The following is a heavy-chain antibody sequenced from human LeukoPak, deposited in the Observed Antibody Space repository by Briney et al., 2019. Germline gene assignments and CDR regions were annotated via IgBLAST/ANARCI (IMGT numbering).Heavy chain of an antibody. CDR1: GYTLTELS. CDR3: PTVRRYFDWLLFRHSYGMDV. V-gene: IGHV1-24*01. Sequence: ASVKVSCKVSGYTLTELSMHWVRQAPGKGLEWMGGFDPEDGETIYAQKFQGRVTMTEDTSTDTAYMELSSLRSEDTAVYYCPTVRRYFDWLLFRHSYGMDVWGQGTTVTVSS. CDR2: FDPEDGET. D-gene: IGHD3-9*01. J-gene: IGHJ6*02.